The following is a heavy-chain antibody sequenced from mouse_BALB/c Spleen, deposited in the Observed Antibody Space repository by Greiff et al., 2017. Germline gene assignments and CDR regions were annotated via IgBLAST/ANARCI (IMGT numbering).Heavy chain of an antibody. V-gene: IGHV1-15*01. CDR1: GYTFTDYE. J-gene: IGHJ1*01. CDR3: TRKAYGNYWYFDV. D-gene: IGHD2-10*02. CDR2: IDPETGGT. Sequence: VQLQQSGAELVRPGASVTLSCKASGYTFTDYEMHWVKQTPVHGLEWIGAIDPETGGTAYNQKFKGKATLTADKSSSTAYMELRSLTSEDSAVYYCTRKAYGNYWYFDVWGAGTTVTVSS.